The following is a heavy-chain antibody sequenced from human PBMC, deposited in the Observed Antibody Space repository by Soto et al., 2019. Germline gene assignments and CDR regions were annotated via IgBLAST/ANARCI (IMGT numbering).Heavy chain of an antibody. V-gene: IGHV3-23*01. D-gene: IGHD5-18*01. CDR1: GFTFSSYA. CDR3: ARDHPWGIQGYRYGYLDH. CDR2: ISGSGGST. Sequence: GGSLRLSCAASGFTFSSYAISWVRQAPGKGLEWVSAISGSGGSTYYADSVKGRLTISRDMSKNTLYLQMNSLGVDDTAVYFCARDHPWGIQGYRYGYLDHWGQGAQVTVSS. J-gene: IGHJ4*02.